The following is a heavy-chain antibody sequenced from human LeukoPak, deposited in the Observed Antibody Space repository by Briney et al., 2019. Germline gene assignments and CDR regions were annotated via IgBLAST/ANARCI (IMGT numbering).Heavy chain of an antibody. Sequence: SVKVSCKASGGTFKTHGVNWVRQAPGQGLEWMGGIIPLLDTGKNAQKFQGRVTITTDEFRSTAYMELSSLRSEDTAVYYCARDRGGGEPWRYDAFDIWGQGTMVTVSS. CDR2: IIPLLDTG. CDR1: GGTFKTHG. J-gene: IGHJ3*02. V-gene: IGHV1-69*05. D-gene: IGHD1-14*01. CDR3: ARDRGGGEPWRYDAFDI.